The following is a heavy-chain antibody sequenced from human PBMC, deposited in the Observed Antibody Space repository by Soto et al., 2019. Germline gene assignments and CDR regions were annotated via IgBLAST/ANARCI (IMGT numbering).Heavy chain of an antibody. D-gene: IGHD3-3*01. J-gene: IGHJ4*02. CDR1: GYTFTGYY. CDR3: ARDRRFLEGFFDY. CDR2: INPNSGGT. V-gene: IGHV1-2*02. Sequence: ASVKVSCKASGYTFTGYYMHWVRQAPGQGLEWMGWINPNSGGTNYAQKFQGRVTMTRDTSISTAYMELSRLRSDDTAVYYCARDRRFLEGFFDYWGQGILVTVSS.